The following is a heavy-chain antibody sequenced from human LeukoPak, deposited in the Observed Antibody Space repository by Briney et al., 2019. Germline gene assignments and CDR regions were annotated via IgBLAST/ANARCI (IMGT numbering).Heavy chain of an antibody. CDR2: TYSGGST. J-gene: IGHJ4*02. CDR3: ARRAGAYSHPYDY. CDR1: GFNVGRNY. V-gene: IGHV3-53*01. D-gene: IGHD4/OR15-4a*01. Sequence: GGSLRLSCAASGFNVGRNYMSWVRQAPGKGLECVSITYSGGSTYYADSVKGRFTISRDNSKNTVYLQINSLRAEDTAVYYCARRAGAYSHPYDYWGKGTLVTVSS.